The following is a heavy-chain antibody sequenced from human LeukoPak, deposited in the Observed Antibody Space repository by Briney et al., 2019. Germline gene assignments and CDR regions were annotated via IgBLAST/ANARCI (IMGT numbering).Heavy chain of an antibody. J-gene: IGHJ6*03. CDR2: ISYDGSNK. CDR1: GFTFSSYA. CDR3: ARDTVPFYYYYYMDV. V-gene: IGHV3-30*01. Sequence: PGGSLRLSCAASGFTFSSYAMHWVRQAPGKGREWVAVISYDGSNKYYADSVKGRFTISRDNSKNTLYLQMNSLRAEDTAVYYCARDTVPFYYYYYMDVWGKGTTVTVSS. D-gene: IGHD6-6*01.